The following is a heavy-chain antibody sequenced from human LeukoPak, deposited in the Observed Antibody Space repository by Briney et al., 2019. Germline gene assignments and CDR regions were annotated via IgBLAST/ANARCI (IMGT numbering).Heavy chain of an antibody. J-gene: IGHJ6*03. V-gene: IGHV3-21*01. Sequence: GGSLRLSCAASGFTFSSYSMNWVRQAPGKGLEWFSSISSSSSYIYYADSVKGRFTISRDNAKNSLYLQMNSLRAEDTAVYYCARAPREYSSSSGGVLYYYYMDVWGKGTTVTVSS. CDR1: GFTFSSYS. CDR2: ISSSSSYI. D-gene: IGHD6-6*01. CDR3: ARAPREYSSSSGGVLYYYYMDV.